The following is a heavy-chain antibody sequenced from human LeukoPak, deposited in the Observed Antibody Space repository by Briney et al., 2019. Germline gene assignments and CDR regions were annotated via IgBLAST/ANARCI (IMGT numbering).Heavy chain of an antibody. Sequence: SETLSLTCTVSGGSISSYYWSWIRQPPGKGLEWIGYIYYSGSTNYNPSLKSRVTISVDTSKNQFSLKLSSVTAADTAVYYCARAQSSHTYFDYWGQGTLVTVSS. CDR1: GGSISSYY. CDR2: IYYSGST. V-gene: IGHV4-59*01. CDR3: ARAQSSHTYFDY. D-gene: IGHD6-13*01. J-gene: IGHJ4*02.